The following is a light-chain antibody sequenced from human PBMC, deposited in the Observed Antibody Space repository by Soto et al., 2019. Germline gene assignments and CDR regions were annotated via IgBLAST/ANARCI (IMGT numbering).Light chain of an antibody. V-gene: IGLV2-14*01. CDR3: SSYTSSRYV. J-gene: IGLJ1*01. CDR2: EVS. CDR1: SSDVGGYNY. Sequence: QSALTQPASVSGSPGQSITISCNGTSSDVGGYNYVSWYQQHPGKAPKLMIYEVSNRPSGDSNRFSGSKSGNTASLTISGLQADDEADYYCSSYTSSRYVFGTGTKLTVL.